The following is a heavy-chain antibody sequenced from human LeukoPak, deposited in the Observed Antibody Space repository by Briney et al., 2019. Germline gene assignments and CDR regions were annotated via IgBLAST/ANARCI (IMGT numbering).Heavy chain of an antibody. Sequence: GSLRLSCAASGFTVSNNYMSWVRQPPGKGLEWIGEINHSGSTNYNPSLKSRVTISVDTSKNQFSLKLSSVTAADTAVYYCARRLGSRITMVRGVSPNFDYWGQGTLVTVSS. CDR1: GFTVSNNY. D-gene: IGHD3-10*01. J-gene: IGHJ4*02. V-gene: IGHV4-34*01. CDR2: INHSGST. CDR3: ARRLGSRITMVRGVSPNFDY.